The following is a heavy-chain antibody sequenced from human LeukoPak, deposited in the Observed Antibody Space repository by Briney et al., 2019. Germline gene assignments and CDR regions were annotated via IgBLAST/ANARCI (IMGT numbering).Heavy chain of an antibody. CDR3: ARGGCSGGSCYFHPGKNWFDP. V-gene: IGHV4-59*01. CDR2: IYYSGST. Sequence: SETLSLTCTVSGGSISSYYWSWIRQPPGKGLEWIGYIYYSGSTNYNPSLKSRVTISVDTSKNQFSLKLSSVTAADTAVYYCARGGCSGGSCYFHPGKNWFDPWGQGTLVTVSS. D-gene: IGHD2-15*01. CDR1: GGSISSYY. J-gene: IGHJ5*02.